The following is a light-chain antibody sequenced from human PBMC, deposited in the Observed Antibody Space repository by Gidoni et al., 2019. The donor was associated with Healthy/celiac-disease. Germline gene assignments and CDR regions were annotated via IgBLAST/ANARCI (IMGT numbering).Light chain of an antibody. V-gene: IGKV1-39*01. CDR2: AAS. CDR3: QQSYSTPLT. J-gene: IGKJ4*01. Sequence: DIQMTQSPSSLSASVGDRVTITCRASQSISSYLNWYQQKPGTAPKLLIYAASSLHSGVPSRFSGSGSGTDFTLTISSLQPEDFATYYCQQSYSTPLTFXGXTKVEIK. CDR1: QSISSY.